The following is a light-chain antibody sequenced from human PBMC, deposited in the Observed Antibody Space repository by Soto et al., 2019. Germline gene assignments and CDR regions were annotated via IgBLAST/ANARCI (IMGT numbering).Light chain of an antibody. V-gene: IGLV2-8*01. CDR1: SSDVGGYNY. Sequence: QSALAQPPSASGSPGQSVAISCTGTSSDVGGYNYVSWYQQHPGKAPKLMIYEVNKRPSGVPDRFSGSKSGNTASLTVSGLQAEDEADYYCSSYAASSNVFGTGTKATVL. CDR3: SSYAASSNV. CDR2: EVN. J-gene: IGLJ1*01.